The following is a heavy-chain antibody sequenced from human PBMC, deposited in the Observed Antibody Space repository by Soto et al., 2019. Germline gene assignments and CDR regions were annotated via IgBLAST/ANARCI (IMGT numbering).Heavy chain of an antibody. V-gene: IGHV3-33*01. CDR3: ARVWERDIVVVPAALSY. D-gene: IGHD2-2*01. CDR2: IWYDGSNK. J-gene: IGHJ4*02. CDR1: GFTFSSYG. Sequence: PGGSLRLSCAASGFTFSSYGMHWVRQAPGKGLEWVAVIWYDGSNKYYADSVKGRFTISRDNAKNSLYLQMNSLRAEDTAVYYCARVWERDIVVVPAALSYWGQGTLVTVSS.